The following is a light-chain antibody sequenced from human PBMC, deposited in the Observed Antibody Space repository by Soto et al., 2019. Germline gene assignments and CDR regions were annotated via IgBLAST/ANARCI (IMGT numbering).Light chain of an antibody. CDR3: FSYARSTTLDYV. Sequence: QSALTQPASVSGSPGQSITISCTGTSSDVGSYNLVSWYQQHPGKAPKLIIYEVSNRPSGVSNRFSGSKSDNTASLTISGLQAEDGADYYCFSYARSTTLDYVFGTGTKLTVL. J-gene: IGLJ1*01. V-gene: IGLV2-23*02. CDR2: EVS. CDR1: SSDVGSYNL.